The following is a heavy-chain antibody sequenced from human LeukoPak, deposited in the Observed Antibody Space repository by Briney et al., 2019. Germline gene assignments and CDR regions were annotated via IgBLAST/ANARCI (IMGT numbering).Heavy chain of an antibody. Sequence: GGSLRLSCSASGFTLSSYVMSWVRQAPGKGLEWVSTLTNSGGTTYYADSVKGRFTISRDNSKNALYLQMNSLRDEDTAIYYCANRGNYASDYWGQGTLVTVSS. J-gene: IGHJ4*02. CDR3: ANRGNYASDY. CDR2: LTNSGGTT. V-gene: IGHV3-23*01. CDR1: GFTLSSYV. D-gene: IGHD3-16*01.